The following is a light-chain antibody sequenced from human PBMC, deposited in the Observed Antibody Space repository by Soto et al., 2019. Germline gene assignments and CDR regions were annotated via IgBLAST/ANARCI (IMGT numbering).Light chain of an antibody. CDR2: DAS. CDR1: QSISSRY. V-gene: IGKV3D-20*02. J-gene: IGKJ1*01. CDR3: QQRNNWPGT. Sequence: EIVMTQSPATLSVSPGERATLSCRASQSISSRYLAWYQQKPGQAPRLLIYDASNRATGVPARFSGRGSGTDFTLTISSLEPEDFAVYYCQQRNNWPGTFGQGTKVDIK.